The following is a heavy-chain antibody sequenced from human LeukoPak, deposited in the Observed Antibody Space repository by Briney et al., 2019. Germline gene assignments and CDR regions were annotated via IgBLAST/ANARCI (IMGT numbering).Heavy chain of an antibody. V-gene: IGHV1-2*02. CDR2: INPNSGGT. D-gene: IGHD6-13*01. J-gene: IGHJ5*02. CDR1: GYTFTGYY. CDR3: ARGIAAAEVWFDP. Sequence: ASVTVSCKASGYTFTGYYMHWVRQAPGQGLEWMGWINPNSGGTNYAQKFQGRVTMTRDTSISTAYMELSRLRSDDTAVYYCARGIAAAEVWFDPWGQGTLVTVSS.